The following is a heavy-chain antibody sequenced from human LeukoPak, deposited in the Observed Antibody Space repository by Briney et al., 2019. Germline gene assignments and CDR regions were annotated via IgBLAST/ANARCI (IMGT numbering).Heavy chain of an antibody. CDR3: AGSLRGGGWYMY. CDR2: ISSSSSSI. J-gene: IGHJ4*02. Sequence: SPGGSLRLSCAASGFTVSNNYMSWVRQAPGKGLEWVSSISSSSSSIYYSDSVKGRFTVSRDNAKNSLYLQMNSLRDEDTAVYYCAGSLRGGGWYMYWGQGTLVTVSS. V-gene: IGHV3-21*01. CDR1: GFTVSNNY. D-gene: IGHD6-19*01.